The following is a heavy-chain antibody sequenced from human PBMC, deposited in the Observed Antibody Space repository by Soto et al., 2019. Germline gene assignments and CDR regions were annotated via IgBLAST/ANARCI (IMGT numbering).Heavy chain of an antibody. CDR2: IIPIFGTA. CDR3: ARAQGYYGMDI. CDR1: LGGFGSKS. Sequence: SCEECLGGFGSKSSRWVRQAPGQGLEWMGGIIPIFGTANYAQKFQGRVTITADKSTSTAYMELSSLRSEDSAVYYCARAQGYYGMDICGQAHMVTGSS. V-gene: IGHV1-69*06. J-gene: IGHJ6*01.